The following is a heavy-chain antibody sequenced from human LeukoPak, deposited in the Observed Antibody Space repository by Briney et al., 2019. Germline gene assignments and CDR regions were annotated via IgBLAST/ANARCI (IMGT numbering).Heavy chain of an antibody. D-gene: IGHD6-19*01. V-gene: IGHV3-9*01. Sequence: GGSLRLSCAASGFTFDDYAMHWVRQAPGKGLEWVSGISWNSGSIGYADSVKGRFTISRDNAKNSLYLQMNSLRAEDTALYYCAKVAGIAGYYYYYMDVWGKGTTVTVSS. CDR2: ISWNSGSI. J-gene: IGHJ6*03. CDR3: AKVAGIAGYYYYYMDV. CDR1: GFTFDDYA.